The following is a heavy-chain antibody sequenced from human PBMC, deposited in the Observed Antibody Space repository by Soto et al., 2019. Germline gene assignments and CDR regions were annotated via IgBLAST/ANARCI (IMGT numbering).Heavy chain of an antibody. CDR1: RGSLNSGGYY. J-gene: IGHJ5*01. Sequence: SETVSLTCTVSRGSLNSGGYYWSWLRQHTGKGLEGIGYRTYSGSTYYNPSLKSRVTISIDTSNNQFSLKLNSVTAADTAVYFFAREERAEQGWFVSWGQGTLGTVSS. D-gene: IGHD6-25*01. V-gene: IGHV4-31*03. CDR3: AREERAEQGWFVS. CDR2: RTYSGST.